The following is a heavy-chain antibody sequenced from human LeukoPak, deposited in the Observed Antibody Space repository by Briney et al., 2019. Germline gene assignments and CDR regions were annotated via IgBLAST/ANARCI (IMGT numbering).Heavy chain of an antibody. CDR1: GYTFTSYY. D-gene: IGHD3-10*01. CDR2: INPSGCST. CDR3: ARETSDGSFDY. J-gene: IGHJ4*02. V-gene: IGHV1-46*01. Sequence: ASVKVSCKASGYTFTSYYMHWVRQAPGQGLEWMGIINPSGCSTSYAQKFQVRVTMTRDTSTSTVYMELSSLRSEDTAVYYCARETSDGSFDYWGQGTLVTVSS.